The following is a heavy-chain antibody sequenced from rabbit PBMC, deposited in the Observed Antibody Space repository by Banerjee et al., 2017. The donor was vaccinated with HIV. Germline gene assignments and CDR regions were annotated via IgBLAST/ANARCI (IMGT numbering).Heavy chain of an antibody. Sequence: QSLEESGGGLVQPEGSLTLTCTASGFSFNNNYYMCWVRQAPGKGLGWIACIYGGNGGGTYYANWAEGRFTISKASSTTVTLQMTSLTAADTATYFCARDPAGYNSDGWISWGMDLWGQGTLVTVS. J-gene: IGHJ6*01. D-gene: IGHD6-1*01. V-gene: IGHV1S40*01. CDR3: ARDPAGYNSDGWISWGMDL. CDR2: IYGGNGGGT. CDR1: GFSFNNNYY.